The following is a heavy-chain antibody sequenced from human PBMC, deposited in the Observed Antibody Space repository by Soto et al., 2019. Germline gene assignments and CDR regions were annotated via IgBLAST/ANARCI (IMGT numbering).Heavy chain of an antibody. CDR3: AKEGSSWYEWNYYYYGMDV. J-gene: IGHJ6*02. V-gene: IGHV3-30*18. CDR2: ISYDGSNK. CDR1: GFTFSSYG. Sequence: GGSLRLSCAASGFTFSSYGMHWVRQAPGKGLEWVAVISYDGSNKYYADSVKGRFTISRDNSKNTLYLQMNSLRAEDTAVYYCAKEGSSWYEWNYYYYGMDVWGQGTTVTVSS. D-gene: IGHD6-13*01.